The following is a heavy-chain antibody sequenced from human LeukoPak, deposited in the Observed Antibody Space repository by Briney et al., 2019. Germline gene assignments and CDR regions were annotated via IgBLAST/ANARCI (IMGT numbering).Heavy chain of an antibody. D-gene: IGHD6-19*01. CDR3: ARAQYSSGWHY. CDR1: GFTFSSYS. Sequence: GGSLRLSCAASGFTFSSYSMNWVRQAPGKGLEWVSVLYRNGSTDYADSVKGRFTISRDNSKNTLYLQMISLRAEDTAVFYCARAQYSSGWHYWGQGTLVTVSS. V-gene: IGHV3-66*01. CDR2: LYRNGST. J-gene: IGHJ4*02.